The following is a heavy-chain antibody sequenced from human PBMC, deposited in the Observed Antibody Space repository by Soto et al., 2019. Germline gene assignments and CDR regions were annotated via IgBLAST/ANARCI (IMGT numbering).Heavy chain of an antibody. CDR2: TYYRSKWYN. D-gene: IGHD3-22*01. J-gene: IGHJ4*02. CDR3: ARDSYDSSGYYYVQFDY. V-gene: IGHV6-1*01. Sequence: SHTLSLTCAISGDSVSSNSAAWNWIRQSPSRGLEWLGRTYYRSKWYNDYAVSVKSRITINPDTSKNQFSLQLNSVTPEDTAVYYCARDSYDSSGYYYVQFDYWGQGTMVTVSA. CDR1: GDSVSSNSAA.